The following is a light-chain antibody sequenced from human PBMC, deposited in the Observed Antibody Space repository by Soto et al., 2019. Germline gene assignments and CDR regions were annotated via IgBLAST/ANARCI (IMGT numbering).Light chain of an antibody. J-gene: IGLJ1*01. V-gene: IGLV2-14*01. Sequence: QSVLTQPASVSGSPGQSITISCTGSSSDVGGYNYVSWYQQYPGKAPSLMIYEVSNRPSGVSDRFSGSKSGNTASLTISGLQAEDEAEYYCSSYTNINTRACVFGTGTKVTVL. CDR3: SSYTNINTRACV. CDR2: EVS. CDR1: SSDVGGYNY.